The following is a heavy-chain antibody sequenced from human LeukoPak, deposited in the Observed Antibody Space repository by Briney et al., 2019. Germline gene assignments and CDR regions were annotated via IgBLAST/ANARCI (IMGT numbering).Heavy chain of an antibody. CDR3: ARDRYGDGFAHFDY. Sequence: ASVKVSCKASGYAFTSYAMHWVRQAPGQGLEWMGWITPSGGTNYPQKFQGRVAITRDTSISTAYMDLSRLTSDDTAVYYCARDRYGDGFAHFDYWGQGALVTVSS. V-gene: IGHV1-2*02. D-gene: IGHD5-24*01. CDR1: GYAFTSYA. CDR2: ITPSGGT. J-gene: IGHJ4*02.